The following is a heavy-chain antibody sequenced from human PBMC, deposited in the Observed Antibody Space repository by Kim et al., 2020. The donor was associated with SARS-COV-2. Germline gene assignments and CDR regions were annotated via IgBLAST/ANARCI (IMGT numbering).Heavy chain of an antibody. Sequence: GGSLRLSCAASGFTFSSTQMSWVRQAPEKGLEWVTAVDGSGRSTHYADSVKGRFTISRDNFKNILYLQMNSLRAEDTAVYHCAVVTWDDKRVWGQGTLVTVSS. CDR2: VDGSGRST. J-gene: IGHJ4*02. V-gene: IGHV3-23*01. CDR1: GFTFSSTQ. CDR3: AVVTWDDKRV. D-gene: IGHD1-26*01.